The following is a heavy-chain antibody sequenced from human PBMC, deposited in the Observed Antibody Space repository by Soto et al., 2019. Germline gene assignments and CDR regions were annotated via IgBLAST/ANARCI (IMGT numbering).Heavy chain of an antibody. Sequence: SVKVSCKASGFTFTSSAMQWVRQARGQRLEWIGWIVVGSGNTNYAQKFQERVTITRDMSTSTAYMELSSLRSEDTAVYYCAAEYESRKLGDYYYYMDVWGKGTTVTVSS. CDR3: AAEYESRKLGDYYYYMDV. CDR2: IVVGSGNT. CDR1: GFTFTSSA. J-gene: IGHJ6*03. D-gene: IGHD2-8*01. V-gene: IGHV1-58*02.